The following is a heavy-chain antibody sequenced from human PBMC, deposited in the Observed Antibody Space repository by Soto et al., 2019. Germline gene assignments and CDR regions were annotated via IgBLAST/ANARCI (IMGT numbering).Heavy chain of an antibody. D-gene: IGHD2-15*01. CDR3: TRDQASSSAV. CDR1: GFDFSNAW. J-gene: IGHJ4*02. Sequence: EVQLVESGGGLVEPRGSLRLSCAASGFDFSNAWMHWVRQAPGKWLVWVSHVNSDGSITIYADSVKGRSTISRHNAKNTVYLQMNSLRVEDTAVYYCTRDQASSSAVWGQGTLVTVSS. CDR2: VNSDGSIT. V-gene: IGHV3-74*01.